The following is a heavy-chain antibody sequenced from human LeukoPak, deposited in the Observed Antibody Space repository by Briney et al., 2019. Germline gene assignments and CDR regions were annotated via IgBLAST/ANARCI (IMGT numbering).Heavy chain of an antibody. D-gene: IGHD3-22*01. CDR2: ISYDGRNE. V-gene: IGHV3-30*04. CDR1: GFTFSSYT. Sequence: GGSLRLSCAASGFTFSSYTMHWVRQAPGKGLEWVALISYDGRNEFYADSVKGRLTISRDNSKSTLYLQMNSQRPEDTAVYYCAGPSDYYDKAQAFDIWGQGTMVTVSS. J-gene: IGHJ3*02. CDR3: AGPSDYYDKAQAFDI.